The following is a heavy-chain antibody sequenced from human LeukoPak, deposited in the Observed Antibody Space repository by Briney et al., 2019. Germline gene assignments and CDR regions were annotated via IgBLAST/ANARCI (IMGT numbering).Heavy chain of an antibody. J-gene: IGHJ4*02. V-gene: IGHV4-34*01. D-gene: IGHD4-17*01. CDR3: AGRPYGGNSISDY. CDR1: GGSFSGYY. CDR2: INHSGST. Sequence: SETLSLTCAVYGGSFSGYYWSWIRQPPGKGLEWIGEINHSGSTNYNPSLKSRVTISVDTPKNQFSLKLSSVTAADTAVYYCAGRPYGGNSISDYWGQGTLVTVSS.